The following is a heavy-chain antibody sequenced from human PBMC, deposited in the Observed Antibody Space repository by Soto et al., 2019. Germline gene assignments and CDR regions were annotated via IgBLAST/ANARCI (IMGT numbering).Heavy chain of an antibody. CDR3: AKGPLDDCLGGSCHFDH. J-gene: IGHJ4*02. D-gene: IGHD2-15*01. V-gene: IGHV3-23*01. CDR1: GFIFNNYA. Sequence: GGSLRLSCAASGFIFNNYAMTWVRQAPGKGLEWVSTVTASGGGTFYANSVKGRFTISRDNVEDTLFLQLNNVRGDDTAVYFCAKGPLDDCLGGSCHFDHWGQGVLVTVSS. CDR2: VTASGGGT.